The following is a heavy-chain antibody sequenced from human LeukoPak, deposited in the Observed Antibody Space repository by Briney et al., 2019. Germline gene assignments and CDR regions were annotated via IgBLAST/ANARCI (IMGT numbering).Heavy chain of an antibody. CDR1: GYTFTSYG. V-gene: IGHV1-18*04. CDR2: ISAYNGNT. D-gene: IGHD3-9*01. CDR3: ARDHPEYHDILTGAHPPNYYYYGMDV. Sequence: ASVKVSCKASGYTFTSYGISWVRQAPGQGLEWMGWISAYNGNTNYAQKLQGRVTMTTDTSTSTAYMELRSLRSDDTAVYYCARDHPEYHDILTGAHPPNYYYYGMDVWGKGTTVTVSS. J-gene: IGHJ6*04.